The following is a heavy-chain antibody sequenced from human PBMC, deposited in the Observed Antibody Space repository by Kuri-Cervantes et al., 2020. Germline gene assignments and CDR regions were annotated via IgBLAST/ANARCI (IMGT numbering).Heavy chain of an antibody. CDR1: GFTLNNYG. J-gene: IGHJ4*02. D-gene: IGHD2-2*01. CDR3: AGSIVVVPAALDY. Sequence: GESLKISCAASGFTLNNYGIHWVRQTPGKGLEWVAVIWYDGSNKYYADSVKGRFTISRDNSRNTLYLQMNSLRAEDTAVYYCAGSIVVVPAALDYWGQGTLVTVSS. V-gene: IGHV3-30*02. CDR2: IWYDGSNK.